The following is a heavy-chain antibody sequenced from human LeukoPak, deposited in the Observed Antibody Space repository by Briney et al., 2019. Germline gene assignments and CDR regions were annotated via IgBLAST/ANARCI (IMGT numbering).Heavy chain of an antibody. CDR1: GDSISSSSYY. CDR2: IYYSGST. V-gene: IGHV4-39*01. Sequence: PSETLSLTCTVSGDSISSSSYYWGWIRQPPGKGLEWIGSIYYSGSTYYNPSLKSRVTISVDTSKNQFSLKLSSVTAADTAVYYCARRGYSYGLGYYFDYWGQGTLVTVSS. J-gene: IGHJ4*02. CDR3: ARRGYSYGLGYYFDY. D-gene: IGHD5-18*01.